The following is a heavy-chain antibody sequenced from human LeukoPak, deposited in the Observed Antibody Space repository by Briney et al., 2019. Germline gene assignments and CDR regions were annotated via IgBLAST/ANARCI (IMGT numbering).Heavy chain of an antibody. D-gene: IGHD3-10*01. CDR1: GFTFSDYA. CDR2: ISTNGDST. CDR3: AVAGSGTFDI. J-gene: IGHJ3*02. Sequence: PGGSLRLSCTASGFTFSDYAMSWVRQAPGKGLEWVSTISTNGDSTYYADSVKGRFTISRDNSRNTLSLQMNSLRVEDTAVYYCAVAGSGTFDIRGQGTVVIVSS. V-gene: IGHV3-23*01.